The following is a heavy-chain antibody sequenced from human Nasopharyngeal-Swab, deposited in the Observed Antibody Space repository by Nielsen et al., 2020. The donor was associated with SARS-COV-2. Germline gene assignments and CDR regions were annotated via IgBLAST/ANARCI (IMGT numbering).Heavy chain of an antibody. V-gene: IGHV1-69*13. J-gene: IGHJ4*02. CDR2: IIPIFGTA. CDR3: ARQRYCSGGSCYPGGY. CDR1: GGTFISYA. D-gene: IGHD2-15*01. Sequence: SLKVSCNASGGTFISYAISWVRQAPGQGLEWMGGIIPIFGTANYAQKFQGRVTITADESTSTAYMELSSLRSEDTAVYYCARQRYCSGGSCYPGGYWGQGTLVTVSS.